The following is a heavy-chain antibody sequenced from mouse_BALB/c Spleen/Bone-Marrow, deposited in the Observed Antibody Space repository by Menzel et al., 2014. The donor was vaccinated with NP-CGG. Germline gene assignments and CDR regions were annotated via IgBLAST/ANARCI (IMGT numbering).Heavy chain of an antibody. CDR3: ARSRGGFYFDY. J-gene: IGHJ2*01. CDR1: SYTFSSYW. Sequence: QVHVKQSGAELMKPGASVKISCKATSYTFSSYWIEWVKQRPGHGLEWIGEILPGSGSTNYNEKFKGKATFTADTSSNTAYMQLSSLTSEDSAAYYCARSRGGFYFDYWAQGTTLTVSS. D-gene: IGHD1-1*01. CDR2: ILPGSGST. V-gene: IGHV1-9*01.